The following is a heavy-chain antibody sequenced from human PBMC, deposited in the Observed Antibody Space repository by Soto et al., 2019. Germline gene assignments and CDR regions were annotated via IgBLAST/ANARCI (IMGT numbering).Heavy chain of an antibody. CDR1: GFTFSSYA. D-gene: IGHD2-2*01. CDR2: ISYDGSNK. J-gene: IGHJ6*02. CDR3: ARDDTCSSTSCYVPGYYYYYGMDV. V-gene: IGHV3-30-3*01. Sequence: GGSLRLSCAASGFTFSSYAMHWVRQAPGKGLEWVAVISYDGSNKYYADSVKGRFTISRDNSKNTLYLQMNSLRAEDTAVYYCARDDTCSSTSCYVPGYYYYYGMDVWGQGTTVTVSS.